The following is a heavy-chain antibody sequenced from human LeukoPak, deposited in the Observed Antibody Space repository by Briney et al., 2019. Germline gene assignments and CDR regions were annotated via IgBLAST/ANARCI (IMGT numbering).Heavy chain of an antibody. Sequence: GGSLRLSCAASGFTVSSNYMSWVRQAPGKGLEWVSIIYSGGSTFYADSVKGRFTISRDNSKNTLYLQMNSLRAEDTAVYYCARGAARMVEMGTIISFEYWGQGTLVTVSS. V-gene: IGHV3-53*05. CDR2: IYSGGST. CDR3: ARGAARMVEMGTIISFEY. D-gene: IGHD5-24*01. J-gene: IGHJ4*02. CDR1: GFTVSSNY.